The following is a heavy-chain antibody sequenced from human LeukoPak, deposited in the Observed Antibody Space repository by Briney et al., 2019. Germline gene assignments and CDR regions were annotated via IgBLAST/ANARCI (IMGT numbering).Heavy chain of an antibody. D-gene: IGHD3-9*01. CDR2: INPNSGGT. V-gene: IGHV1-2*02. J-gene: IGHJ5*02. CDR3: ARGYFDWLLSRNWFDP. CDR1: GYTFTGYY. Sequence: ASVKVSCKASGYTFTGYYMHWVRQAPGQGLEWMGWINPNSGGTNYAQKFQGRVTMTRDTSISTAYMELSRLRSDDTAVYYCARGYFDWLLSRNWFDPWGQGTLVTVSS.